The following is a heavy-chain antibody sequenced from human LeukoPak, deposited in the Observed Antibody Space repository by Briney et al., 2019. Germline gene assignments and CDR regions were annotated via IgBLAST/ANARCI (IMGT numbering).Heavy chain of an antibody. D-gene: IGHD2-15*01. CDR2: IYYSGST. CDR1: GGSISSSSYY. J-gene: IGHJ5*02. CDR3: ARRVIGGFNWFDP. Sequence: SETLSLTCTVSGGSISSSSYYWGWIRQPPGKGLEWIGSIYYSGSTYYNPSLKSRVTISVDTSKNQFSLKLSSVTAADTAVYYRARRVIGGFNWFDPWGQGTLVTVSS. V-gene: IGHV4-39*01.